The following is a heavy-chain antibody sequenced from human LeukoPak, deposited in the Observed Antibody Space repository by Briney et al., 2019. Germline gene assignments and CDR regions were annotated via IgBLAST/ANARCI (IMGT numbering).Heavy chain of an antibody. CDR1: GGSFSGYY. CDR2: INHSGST. D-gene: IGHD3-3*01. V-gene: IGHV4-34*01. Sequence: SETLSLTCAAYGGSFSGYYWSWIRQPPGKGLEWIGEINHSGSTNYNPSLKSRVTISVDTSKNQFSLKLSSVTAADTAVYYCARKDYDFWSGSLYYGMDVWGQGTTVTVSS. CDR3: ARKDYDFWSGSLYYGMDV. J-gene: IGHJ6*02.